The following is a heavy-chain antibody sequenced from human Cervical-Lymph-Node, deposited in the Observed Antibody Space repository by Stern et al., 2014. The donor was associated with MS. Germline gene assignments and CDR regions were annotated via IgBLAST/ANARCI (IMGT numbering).Heavy chain of an antibody. Sequence: QVQLQESGPGLVKPSQTLSLTCTVSGASISTVGSYWSWIRQHQAKGLVWIAFFSYIGGTNYNPSLKGRVSLSAATTQNSLSLNLTSVTAADTALYYCARSDRLWGSFDYWGQGTLVAVSS. V-gene: IGHV4-31*03. CDR3: ARSDRLWGSFDY. J-gene: IGHJ4*02. D-gene: IGHD3-16*01. CDR1: GASISTVGSY. CDR2: FSYIGGT.